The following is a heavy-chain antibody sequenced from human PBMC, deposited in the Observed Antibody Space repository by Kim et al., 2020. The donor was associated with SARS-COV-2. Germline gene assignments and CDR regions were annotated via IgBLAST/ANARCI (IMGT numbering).Heavy chain of an antibody. D-gene: IGHD5-12*01. J-gene: IGHJ5*02. CDR3: ARHFNSGTWYENWIDP. CDR2: LYYSGAT. CDR1: GASITSSSFD. Sequence: SETLSLTCTVSGASITSSSFDLGWIRQPPGKGLEGIGSLYYSGATYYTLSLSGRVTIFVDTAKNQISLNLGSVTAADTDVYYCARHFNSGTWYENWIDPW. V-gene: IGHV4-39*01.